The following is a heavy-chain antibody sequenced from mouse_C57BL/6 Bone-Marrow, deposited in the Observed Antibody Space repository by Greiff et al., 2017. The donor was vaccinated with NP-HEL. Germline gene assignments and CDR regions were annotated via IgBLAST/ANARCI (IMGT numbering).Heavy chain of an antibody. J-gene: IGHJ3*01. CDR3: ARGAY. CDR2: IYPGDGDT. CDR1: GYEFSNYW. Sequence: VQLHQSGAELVKPGASVKISCKASGYEFSNYWMNWVKQRPGKGLEWIGQIYPGDGDTNYNGKFKDKATLTADKSSSPAYMQLSRLTSEDSAVYFCARGAYWGQGTLVTVSA. V-gene: IGHV1-80*01.